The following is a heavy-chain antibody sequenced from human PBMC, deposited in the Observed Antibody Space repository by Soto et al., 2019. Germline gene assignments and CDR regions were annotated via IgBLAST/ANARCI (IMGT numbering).Heavy chain of an antibody. CDR2: ISYDGSNK. CDR3: AKAQRYCISTSCPRGCYYGMDV. D-gene: IGHD2-2*01. V-gene: IGHV3-30*18. J-gene: IGHJ6*02. CDR1: GFTFSSYG. Sequence: GGSLRLSCAASGFTFSSYGMHWVRQAPGKGLEWVAVISYDGSNKYYADSVKGRFTISRDNSKNTLYLQMNSLRAEDTAVYYCAKAQRYCISTSCPRGCYYGMDVWGQGTTVTVSS.